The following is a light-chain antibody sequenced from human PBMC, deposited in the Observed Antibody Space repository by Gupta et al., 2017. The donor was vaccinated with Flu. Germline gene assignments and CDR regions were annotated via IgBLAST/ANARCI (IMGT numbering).Light chain of an antibody. CDR1: NIGSKS. Sequence: GNNIGSKSGHWYQQRPGQAPVLVVYDDTDRPSGIPARFSGSNSGNTATLTIVRVEAGDEADYYCQVWDSSSDHPVVFGGGTNLAVL. CDR3: QVWDSSSDHPVV. J-gene: IGLJ2*01. CDR2: DDT. V-gene: IGLV3-21*02.